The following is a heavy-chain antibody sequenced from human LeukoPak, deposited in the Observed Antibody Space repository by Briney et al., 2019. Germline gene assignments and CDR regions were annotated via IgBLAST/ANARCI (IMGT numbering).Heavy chain of an antibody. D-gene: IGHD3-10*01. CDR1: GFTFSSYE. V-gene: IGHV3-48*03. J-gene: IGHJ4*02. CDR3: VRKGSLDY. Sequence: GGSLRLSCAASGFTFSSYEMSWVRQAPGKGLDWTSYITNDGRTTYYANSVRGRFTISRDNAKNSLYLQMNSLRVEDTALYYCVRKGSLDYWGKGTLVSVSS. CDR2: ITNDGRTT.